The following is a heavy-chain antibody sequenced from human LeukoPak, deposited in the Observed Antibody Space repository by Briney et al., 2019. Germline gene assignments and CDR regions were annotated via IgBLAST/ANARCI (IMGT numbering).Heavy chain of an antibody. V-gene: IGHV1-69*13. Sequence: AASVKVSCKASGGTFSSYAISWVRQAPGQGLEWMGGIIPILGTANYAQKFQGRVTITADESTSTAYMELSSLRSEDTAVYYCARVSDSSGDRKYYFDYWGQGTLVTVSS. CDR1: GGTFSSYA. CDR2: IIPILGTA. D-gene: IGHD3-22*01. J-gene: IGHJ4*02. CDR3: ARVSDSSGDRKYYFDY.